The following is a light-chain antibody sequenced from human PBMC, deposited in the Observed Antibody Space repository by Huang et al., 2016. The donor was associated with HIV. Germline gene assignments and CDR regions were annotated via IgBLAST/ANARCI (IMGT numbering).Light chain of an antibody. V-gene: IGKV3-15*01. Sequence: EIVMTQSPATLSVSPGERVTLSCRANQSGSSNLAWYQQRPGQAPRLFIYSASTRATGIRARFSVSGSGTEFNLTISSLQSEDFAIYYCQQYNNWPPITFGQGARLEIK. CDR2: SAS. J-gene: IGKJ5*01. CDR1: QSGSSN. CDR3: QQYNNWPPIT.